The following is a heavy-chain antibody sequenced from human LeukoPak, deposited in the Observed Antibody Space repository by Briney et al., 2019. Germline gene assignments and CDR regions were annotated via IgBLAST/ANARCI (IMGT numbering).Heavy chain of an antibody. V-gene: IGHV4-31*03. CDR1: GGSISSGGYY. D-gene: IGHD1-26*01. CDR3: ARLYSSYAFDI. CDR2: IYYSGSP. Sequence: SQTLSLTCTVSGGSISSGGYYWSWIRQHPGKGLEWIGYIYYSGSPNYNPSLKSRVTISVDTSKNQFSLKLSSVTAADTAVYYCARLYSSYAFDIWGQGTMVTVSS. J-gene: IGHJ3*02.